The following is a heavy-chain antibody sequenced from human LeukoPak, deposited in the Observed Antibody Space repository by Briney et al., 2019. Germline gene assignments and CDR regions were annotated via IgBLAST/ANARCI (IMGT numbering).Heavy chain of an antibody. J-gene: IGHJ4*02. CDR1: GFTFSSYG. D-gene: IGHD6-19*01. CDR2: ISYDGSNK. V-gene: IGHV3-30*18. CDR3: AKDVAPDSGWDLDY. Sequence: QPGGSLRLSCAASGFTFSSYGMHWVRQAPGKGLEWVAVISYDGSNKYYADSVKGRFTISRDNSKNTLYLQMNSLRVEDTAVYYCAKDVAPDSGWDLDYWGQGTLVTVSS.